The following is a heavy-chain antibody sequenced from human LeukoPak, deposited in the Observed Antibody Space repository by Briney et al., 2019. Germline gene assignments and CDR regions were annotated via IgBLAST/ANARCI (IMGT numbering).Heavy chain of an antibody. J-gene: IGHJ4*02. D-gene: IGHD4-17*01. Sequence: SVKVSCKASGGTFSSYASSWVRQAPGQGLEWMGRIIPILGIANYAQKFQGRVTITADKSTSTAYMELSSLRSEDTAVYYCARTYGDYYFFDYWGQGTLVTVSS. CDR1: GGTFSSYA. V-gene: IGHV1-69*04. CDR3: ARTYGDYYFFDY. CDR2: IIPILGIA.